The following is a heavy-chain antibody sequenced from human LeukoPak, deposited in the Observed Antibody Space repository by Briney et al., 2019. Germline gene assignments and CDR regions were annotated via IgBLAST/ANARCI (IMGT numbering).Heavy chain of an antibody. Sequence: ASVKVSCRASGDTFTSYDINWVRLATGQGLEWMGWMNPNSGNTGYAQKFQGRVTMTRNTSISTAYMELSSLRSEDTAVYYCARGLSSSRRFDYWGQGTLVTVSS. V-gene: IGHV1-8*01. CDR2: MNPNSGNT. CDR3: ARGLSSSRRFDY. J-gene: IGHJ4*02. D-gene: IGHD6-13*01. CDR1: GDTFTSYD.